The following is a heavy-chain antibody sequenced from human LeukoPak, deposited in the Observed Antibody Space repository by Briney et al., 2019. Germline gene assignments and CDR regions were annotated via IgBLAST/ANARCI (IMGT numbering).Heavy chain of an antibody. CDR3: TTIRGFCSGRSCLGY. CDR2: IKSKTDGGTT. J-gene: IGHJ4*02. Sequence: GGSLRLSCAASGFTFSNAWMSWVRQAPGKGLEWVGRIKSKTDGGTTDYAAPVKGRFTISRDDSKNTLYLQMNSLKSEDTAVYYCTTIRGFCSGRSCLGYWGQGTLVTVSS. V-gene: IGHV3-15*01. D-gene: IGHD2-15*01. CDR1: GFTFSNAW.